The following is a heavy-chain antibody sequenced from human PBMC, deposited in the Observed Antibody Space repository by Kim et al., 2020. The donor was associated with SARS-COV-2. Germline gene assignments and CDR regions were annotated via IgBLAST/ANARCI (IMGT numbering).Heavy chain of an antibody. V-gene: IGHV4-34*01. CDR1: GGSFSGYY. J-gene: IGHJ5*02. D-gene: IGHD3-10*01. Sequence: SETLSLTCAVYGGSFSGYYWSWIRQPPGKGLEWIGEINHIGSTNYNPSLKSRVTISVDTSKNQFSLKLSSVTAADTAVYYCARTPRPAGLMITMARGGWFDPWGQGTLVTVSS. CDR2: INHIGST. CDR3: ARTPRPAGLMITMARGGWFDP.